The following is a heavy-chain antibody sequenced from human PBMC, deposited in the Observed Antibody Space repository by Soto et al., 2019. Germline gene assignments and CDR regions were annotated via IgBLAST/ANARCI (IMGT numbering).Heavy chain of an antibody. CDR3: ARAVVAATPDYYYGMDV. CDR2: IDPSDSYT. V-gene: IGHV5-10-1*01. J-gene: IGHJ6*02. CDR1: GYRFTSYW. D-gene: IGHD2-15*01. Sequence: GESLKSSCTGSGYRFTSYWMSWVRPMPGKGLEWMGRIDPSDSYTNYSPSFQGHVTISADKSISTAYLQWSSLKASDAAMYYCARAVVAATPDYYYGMDVWGQGTTVTVSS.